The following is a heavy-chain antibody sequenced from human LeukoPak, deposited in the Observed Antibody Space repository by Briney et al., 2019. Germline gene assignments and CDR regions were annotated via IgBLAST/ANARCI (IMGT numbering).Heavy chain of an antibody. V-gene: IGHV4-39*07. CDR1: GGSISSSTYY. D-gene: IGHD3-3*01. J-gene: IGHJ6*03. Sequence: SETLSLTCTVSGGSISSSTYYWGWIRQPPGKGLEWIGSIYYSGSTYYNPSLKSRVTISVDTSKNQFSLKLSSVTAADTAVYYCARGRGFWSGYLGDYYYYMDVWGKGTTVTVSS. CDR3: ARGRGFWSGYLGDYYYYMDV. CDR2: IYYSGST.